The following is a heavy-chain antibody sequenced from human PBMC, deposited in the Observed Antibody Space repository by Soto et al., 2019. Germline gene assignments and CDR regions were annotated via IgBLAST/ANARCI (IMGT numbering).Heavy chain of an antibody. CDR3: VRPYDRSGSYYGYFDY. V-gene: IGHV2-5*04. CDR1: GFSLSTSGVG. CDR2: IYWDDDK. J-gene: IGHJ4*02. Sequence: QITLKESGPTLVKPTQTLTLTCTFSGFSLSTSGVGVGWIRQPPGKALEWLALIYWDDDKRYSPSLKSRLNINKDTSKNQVVLTMTNMDPVDTGTYYCVRPYDRSGSYYGYFDYWGQGTLVTVSS. D-gene: IGHD3-22*01.